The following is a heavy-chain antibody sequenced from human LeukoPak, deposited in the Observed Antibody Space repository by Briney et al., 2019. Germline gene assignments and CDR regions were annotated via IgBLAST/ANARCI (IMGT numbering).Heavy chain of an antibody. V-gene: IGHV4-38-2*02. CDR1: GFSISSGSY. CDR2: VYHSGST. D-gene: IGHD6-19*01. CDR3: ARESWAVANTFRTYGMDV. J-gene: IGHJ6*02. Sequence: SETLSLICTVSGFSISSGSYWGWIRQPPGKGLEWIGTVYHSGSTYYNPSLQSRVTISVDTSKNQFSLKLSSVAAADTAVYYCARESWAVANTFRTYGMDVWGQGTTVTVSS.